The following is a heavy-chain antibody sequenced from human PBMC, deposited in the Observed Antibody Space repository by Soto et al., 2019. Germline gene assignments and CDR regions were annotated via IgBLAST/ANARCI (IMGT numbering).Heavy chain of an antibody. CDR1: GFTFSSSG. CDR2: ISSSSSAI. CDR3: ARGFYDCNAYYPSYNGFDP. D-gene: IGHD3-22*01. J-gene: IGHJ5*02. Sequence: EVQLVESGGGLVQPGGSLRLSCAASGFTFSSSGMNWVRQAPGKGLEWVSYISSSSSAIYFADSVKGRFTISRDNAKNSLYLQMNSLRAEDTAVYYCARGFYDCNAYYPSYNGFDPWGQGTLVTVSS. V-gene: IGHV3-48*01.